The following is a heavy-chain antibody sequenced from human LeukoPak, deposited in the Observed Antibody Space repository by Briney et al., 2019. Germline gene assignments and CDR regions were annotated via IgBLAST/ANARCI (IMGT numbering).Heavy chain of an antibody. D-gene: IGHD4-17*01. V-gene: IGHV1-69*04. J-gene: IGHJ4*02. CDR1: GGTFSSYA. CDR3: AREPAYGDYAHFDY. CDR2: IIPILGIA. Sequence: RASVKVSCKASGGTFSSYAISWVRQAPGQGLEWMGRIIPILGIANYAQKFQGRVTITADKSTSTAYMELSSLRSEDTAVYYCAREPAYGDYAHFDYWGQGTLVTVSS.